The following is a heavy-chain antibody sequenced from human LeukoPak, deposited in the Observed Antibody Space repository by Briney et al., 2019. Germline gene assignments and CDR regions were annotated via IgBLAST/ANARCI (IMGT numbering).Heavy chain of an antibody. CDR1: GFTFSMYT. J-gene: IGHJ4*02. Sequence: GGSLRLSCAASGFTFSMYTMSWVRQAPGQGLEWVSYISSSSTTIYYADSVKGRFTISRDNAKNSLYLQMNSLRAEDTAVYYCARAMTTEANDYWGQGTLVTVSS. V-gene: IGHV3-48*01. CDR3: ARAMTTEANDY. D-gene: IGHD4-11*01. CDR2: ISSSSTTI.